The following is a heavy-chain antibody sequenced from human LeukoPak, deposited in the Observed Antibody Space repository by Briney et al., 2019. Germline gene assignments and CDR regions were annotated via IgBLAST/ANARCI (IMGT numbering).Heavy chain of an antibody. CDR2: ISGSGGST. CDR3: AKDWALYSSGWYYFDY. CDR1: GFTFSSYA. V-gene: IGHV3-23*01. Sequence: GGSPRPSCAASGFTFSSYAMSWVRQAPGKGLEWVSAISGSGGSTYYADSVKGRFTISRDNSKNTLYLQMNSLRAEDTAVYYCAKDWALYSSGWYYFDYWGQGTLVTVSS. J-gene: IGHJ4*02. D-gene: IGHD6-19*01.